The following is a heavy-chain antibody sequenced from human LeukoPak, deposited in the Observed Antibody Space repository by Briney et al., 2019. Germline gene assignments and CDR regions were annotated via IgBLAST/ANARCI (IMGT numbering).Heavy chain of an antibody. J-gene: IGHJ4*02. CDR3: ARGGRQGDY. D-gene: IGHD1-26*01. CDR2: INHSGGT. CDR1: GGSFSGYY. V-gene: IGHV4-34*01. Sequence: SETLSLTCAVYGGSFSGYYWSWIRQPPGKGLEWIGEINHSGGTNYNPSLKSRVTISVDTSKNQFSLKLSSVTAADTAVYYCARGGRQGDYWGQGTLVTVSS.